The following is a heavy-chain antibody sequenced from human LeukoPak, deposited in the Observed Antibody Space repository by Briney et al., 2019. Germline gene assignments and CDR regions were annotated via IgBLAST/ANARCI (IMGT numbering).Heavy chain of an antibody. J-gene: IGHJ3*02. CDR1: GYSFMSSA. D-gene: IGHD2-21*01. CDR3: ARSASLLNAFDI. CDR2: ITIYNGDT. V-gene: IGHV1-18*01. Sequence: ASVKVSCKASGYSFMSSAISWVRQAPGQGLEWMGWITIYNGDTHYAQNLQDRVTMTTDISTNTAYMELTSLRSNDTAVYYCARSASLLNAFDIWGQGTLVTVAS.